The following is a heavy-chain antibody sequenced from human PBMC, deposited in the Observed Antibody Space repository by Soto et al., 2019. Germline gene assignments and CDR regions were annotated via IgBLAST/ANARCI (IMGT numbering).Heavy chain of an antibody. Sequence: GESLKISLKGSGYSFTSYWIGWVRQSPGKGREWRGSIYPVDSDTRYSPSFQGQVTSSADKSISTAYLQWSSLKASDTAMYYCARRAYGSGSYYNQDGMDVWGQGTTVTVSS. J-gene: IGHJ6*02. CDR2: IYPVDSDT. CDR3: ARRAYGSGSYYNQDGMDV. V-gene: IGHV5-51*01. CDR1: GYSFTSYW. D-gene: IGHD3-10*01.